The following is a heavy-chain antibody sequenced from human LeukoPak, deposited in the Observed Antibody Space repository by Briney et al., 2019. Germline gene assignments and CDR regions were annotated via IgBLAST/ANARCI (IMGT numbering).Heavy chain of an antibody. D-gene: IGHD1-26*01. Sequence: PSETLSLTCTVSGGSISSSTYYWGWIRQPPGKGLEWIGSIYYSGSTYYNPSLKSRVTISVDTSKNQFSLKLSSVTAADTAVYYCARLYPGELPDYWGQGTLVTVSS. V-gene: IGHV4-39*01. CDR2: IYYSGST. J-gene: IGHJ4*02. CDR1: GGSISSSTYY. CDR3: ARLYPGELPDY.